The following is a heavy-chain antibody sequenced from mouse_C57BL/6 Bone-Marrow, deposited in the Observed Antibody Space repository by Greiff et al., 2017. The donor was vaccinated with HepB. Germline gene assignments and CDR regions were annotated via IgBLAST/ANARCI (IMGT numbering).Heavy chain of an antibody. J-gene: IGHJ4*01. CDR1: GFTFSDYY. V-gene: IGHV5-12*01. Sequence: EVQRVESGGGLVQPGGSLKLSCAASGFTFSDYYMYWVRQTPEKRLEWVAYISNGGGSTYYPDTVKGRFTIARDNAKNTLYLQMSRLKSEDTAMYYCARRVYYDAMDYWGQGTSVTVSS. CDR3: ARRVYYDAMDY. CDR2: ISNGGGST.